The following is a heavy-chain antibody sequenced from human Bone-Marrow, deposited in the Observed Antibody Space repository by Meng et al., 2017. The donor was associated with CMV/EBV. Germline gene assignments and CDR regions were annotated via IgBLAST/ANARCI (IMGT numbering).Heavy chain of an antibody. D-gene: IGHD2-2*01. CDR1: GFTFSSYG. CDR2: IRYDGSNK. CDR3: AKCIVVVPAAIHYGMDV. V-gene: IGHV3-30*02. Sequence: GGSLRLSCAASGFTFSSYGMHWVRQAPGKGLEWVAFIRYDGSNKYYADSVKGRFTISRDNSKNTLYLQMNSLRAEDTAVYYCAKCIVVVPAAIHYGMDVWGQGTTVTGSS. J-gene: IGHJ6*02.